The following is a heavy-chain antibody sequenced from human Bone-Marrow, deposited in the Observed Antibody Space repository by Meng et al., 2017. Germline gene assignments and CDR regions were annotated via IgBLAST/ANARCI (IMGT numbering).Heavy chain of an antibody. CDR2: ITSDGGNK. Sequence: GESLKISCTTSGFTFYGYGMHWVRQAPGKGLEWVALITSDGGNKYYADSVKGRFTISRDNSKNTLYLQINSLRAEDTAVYFCARDGPHYDVDYWGQGTLVTVSS. CDR1: GFTFYGYG. J-gene: IGHJ4*02. V-gene: IGHV3-33*01. CDR3: ARDGPHYDVDY. D-gene: IGHD5-12*01.